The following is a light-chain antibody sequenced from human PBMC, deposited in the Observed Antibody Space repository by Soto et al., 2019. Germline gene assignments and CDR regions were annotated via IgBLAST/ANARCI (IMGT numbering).Light chain of an antibody. Sequence: QSVLTQPPSVSGTLGQRVTISCTGSSSNIGAGYDVQWYQQLPGTAPKLLIHSNTNRPSGVPDRFSASKSGTSASLAITGLQAEDEADYYCQSYDSRLSGSVFGTGTKLTVL. J-gene: IGLJ1*01. CDR2: SNT. V-gene: IGLV1-40*01. CDR3: QSYDSRLSGSV. CDR1: SSNIGAGYD.